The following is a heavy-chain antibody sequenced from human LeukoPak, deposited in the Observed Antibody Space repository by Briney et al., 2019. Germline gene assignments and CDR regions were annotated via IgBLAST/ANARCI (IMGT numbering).Heavy chain of an antibody. D-gene: IGHD3-10*01. J-gene: IGHJ4*02. CDR2: IKRDGSEM. CDR1: GFTFSSYW. Sequence: GGSLRLSCAASGFTFSSYWMSWVRQAPGKGLEWVANIKRDGSEMHYVDSVKGRFTVSRDNAQNSVYLQMNSLRAEDTAVYYCARVPGSGSYYDYWGQGTLVTVSS. V-gene: IGHV3-7*03. CDR3: ARVPGSGSYYDY.